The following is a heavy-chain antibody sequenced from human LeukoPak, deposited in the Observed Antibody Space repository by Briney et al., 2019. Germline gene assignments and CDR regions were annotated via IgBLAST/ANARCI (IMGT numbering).Heavy chain of an antibody. J-gene: IGHJ4*02. CDR2: INPNSGGT. Sequence: ASVKVSCKASGYTFTGYYMHWVRQAPGQGLEWMGWINPNSGGTNYAQKFQGWVTMTRDTSISTAYMELSRLRSDDTAVYYCARGEFGYSGYEFDYWGQGTLVTVSS. D-gene: IGHD5-12*01. CDR3: ARGEFGYSGYEFDY. CDR1: GYTFTGYY. V-gene: IGHV1-2*04.